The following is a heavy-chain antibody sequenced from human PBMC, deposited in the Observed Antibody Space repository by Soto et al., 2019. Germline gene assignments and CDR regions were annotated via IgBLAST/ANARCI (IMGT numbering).Heavy chain of an antibody. V-gene: IGHV4-59*01. CDR1: GGSISSYY. J-gene: IGHJ6*02. Sequence: QVQLQESGPGLVKPSETLSLTCTVSGGSISSYYWSWIRQPPGKGLEWIGYIYYSGSTNYNPSLKSRVTISVDTSKNQFSLKLSSVTAADTAVYYCARGGVGDYPARSSYVGGFYYYYGMDVWGQGTTVTVSS. CDR3: ARGGVGDYPARSSYVGGFYYYYGMDV. CDR2: IYYSGST. D-gene: IGHD3-16*01.